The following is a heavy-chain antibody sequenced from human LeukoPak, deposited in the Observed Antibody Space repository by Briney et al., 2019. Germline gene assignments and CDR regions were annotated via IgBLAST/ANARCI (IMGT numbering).Heavy chain of an antibody. CDR3: ARGGRGYGAFDI. V-gene: IGHV1-2*02. D-gene: IGHD5-12*01. CDR2: IKPDSGSS. J-gene: IGHJ3*02. CDR1: GYTFTAYY. Sequence: ASVKVSCKASGYTFTAYYIHWLRQAPGQGPEWMGWIKPDSGSSHYAQKFQGRVTMTRDTSISTAYMELSRLRSDDTAVYYCARGGRGYGAFDIWGQGTMVTVSS.